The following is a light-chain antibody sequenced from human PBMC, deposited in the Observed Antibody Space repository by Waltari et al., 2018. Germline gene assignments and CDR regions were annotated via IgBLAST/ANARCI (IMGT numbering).Light chain of an antibody. CDR1: SSNIGSNY. CDR2: RND. V-gene: IGLV1-47*01. Sequence: QSVLTQPPSASGTPGQRVTISCSRSSSNIGSNYVYWYQQLPGTAPKLLIYRNDQRPSGVPDRFSGSKSGTSASLAISVLRSEDEADYYCAAWDNSLSGPAFGGGTKLTVL. CDR3: AAWDNSLSGPA. J-gene: IGLJ2*01.